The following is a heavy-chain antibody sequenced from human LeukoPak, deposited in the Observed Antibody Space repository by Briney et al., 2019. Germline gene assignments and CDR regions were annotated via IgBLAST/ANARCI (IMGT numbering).Heavy chain of an antibody. Sequence: SETLSLTCTVSGGSISSYYWSWIRQPPGKGLEWIGYIYYSGSTNYNPSLKSRVTISVDTSKNQFSPKLSSVTAADTAVYYCARAANYYDSSGYQIVGAFDIWGQGTMVTVSS. CDR1: GGSISSYY. D-gene: IGHD3-22*01. CDR3: ARAANYYDSSGYQIVGAFDI. V-gene: IGHV4-59*01. CDR2: IYYSGST. J-gene: IGHJ3*02.